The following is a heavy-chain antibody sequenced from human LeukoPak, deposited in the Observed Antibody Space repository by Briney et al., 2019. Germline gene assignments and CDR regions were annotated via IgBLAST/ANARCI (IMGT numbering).Heavy chain of an antibody. D-gene: IGHD6-13*01. Sequence: GGPLRLSCAASGFTFSGSAMHWVRQASGKGLEWVGRIRSKANSYATAYAASVKGRFTISRDDSKNTAYLQMNSLKTEDTAVYYCTGGTAAAGTPGGFGYWGQGTLVTVSS. CDR3: TGGTAAAGTPGGFGY. CDR1: GFTFSGSA. J-gene: IGHJ4*02. V-gene: IGHV3-73*01. CDR2: IRSKANSYAT.